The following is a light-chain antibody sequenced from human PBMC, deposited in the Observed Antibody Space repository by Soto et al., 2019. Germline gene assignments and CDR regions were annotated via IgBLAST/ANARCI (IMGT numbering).Light chain of an antibody. J-gene: IGKJ2*01. CDR1: QSLSSDY. Sequence: HSPGTLSLSPGKRATLSCRASQSLSSDYLVYHRQKPGQPPSLLIYGAYNRPTGIPDRFTGSGSGTDFTLTISRLQPEDFAVYYCQQYGTSPRTLGQGTKVDIK. V-gene: IGKV3-20*01. CDR3: QQYGTSPRT. CDR2: GAY.